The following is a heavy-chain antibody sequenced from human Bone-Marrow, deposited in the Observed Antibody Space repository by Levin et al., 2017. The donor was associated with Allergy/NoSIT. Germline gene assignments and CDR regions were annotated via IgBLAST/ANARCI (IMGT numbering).Heavy chain of an antibody. CDR1: GFSVRNNF. J-gene: IGHJ6*03. CDR3: ARVTRGRFAAATPYYHYMDV. CDR2: ISSAETT. Sequence: GESLKISCAASGFSVRNNFMSWVRQAPGKGLEWVSVISSAETTNHADSVKGRFTISRDNSKNTVYLQVNSLRAEDTAVYYCARVTRGRFAAATPYYHYMDVWGKGTTVTVSS. V-gene: IGHV3-53*01. D-gene: IGHD3-10*01.